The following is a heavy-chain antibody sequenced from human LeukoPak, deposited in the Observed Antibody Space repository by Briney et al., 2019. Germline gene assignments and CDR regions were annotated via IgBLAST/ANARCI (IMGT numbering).Heavy chain of an antibody. D-gene: IGHD6-25*01. CDR1: GGSISSYY. Sequence: NPSETLSLTCTVSGGSISSYYWSWIRQPPGKGLEWIGYIYYSGSTNYNPSLKSRVTISVDTSKNQFSLKLSSVTAADTAVYYCARRVAATGMVDSWGQGTLVTVSS. J-gene: IGHJ4*02. CDR3: ARRVAATGMVDS. CDR2: IYYSGST. V-gene: IGHV4-59*01.